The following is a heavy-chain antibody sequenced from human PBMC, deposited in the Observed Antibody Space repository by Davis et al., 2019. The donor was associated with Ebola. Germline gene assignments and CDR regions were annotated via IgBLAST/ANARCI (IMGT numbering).Heavy chain of an antibody. CDR3: AKDRRDGYNWGYFDY. Sequence: GGSLRLSCAASGFIFSNCAMYWVRQAPGKGLEWVSIIGTGHDTYYADFVKGRFTISRDNSKNTLYLQMNSLRVEDTAVYYCAKDRRDGYNWGYFDYWGQGTLVTVSS. CDR1: GFIFSNCA. CDR2: IGTGHDT. V-gene: IGHV3-23*01. J-gene: IGHJ4*02. D-gene: IGHD5-24*01.